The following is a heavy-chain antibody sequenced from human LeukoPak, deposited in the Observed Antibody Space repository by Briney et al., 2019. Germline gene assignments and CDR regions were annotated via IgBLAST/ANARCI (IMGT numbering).Heavy chain of an antibody. J-gene: IGHJ4*02. CDR3: AKDRAEAGY. CDR2: ISKDGNKK. CDR1: GFTFSTYG. V-gene: IGHV3-30*18. D-gene: IGHD3-10*01. Sequence: GGSLRLSCAASGFTFSTYGMHWVRQAPGKGLEWVVVISKDGNKKYYADSLKSRFTISRDNSKNTLYLQMNSLRTEDTAVYYCAKDRAEAGYWGQGTLVTVSS.